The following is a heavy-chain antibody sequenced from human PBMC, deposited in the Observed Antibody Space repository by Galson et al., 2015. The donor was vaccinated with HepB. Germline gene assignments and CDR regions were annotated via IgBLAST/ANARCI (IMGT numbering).Heavy chain of an antibody. D-gene: IGHD2-15*01. J-gene: IGHJ4*02. CDR1: GFTFSNAW. CDR2: IKTKTDGETT. Sequence: SLRLSCAASGFTFSNAWMSWVRQAPGKGLERVGRIKTKTDGETTDYAAPVKGRFTISRDDSKNTLYLQMNSLKTEDTAVYYCTTGARIFDYYSDYWGQGTLVTVSS. CDR3: TTGARIFDYYSDY. V-gene: IGHV3-15*01.